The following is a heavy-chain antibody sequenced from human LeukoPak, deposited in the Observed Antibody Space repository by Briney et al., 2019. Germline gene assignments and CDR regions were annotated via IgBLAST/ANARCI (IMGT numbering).Heavy chain of an antibody. J-gene: IGHJ6*02. Sequence: SETLSLTCTVSGGSISSYYWSWIRQPPGKGLEWIGYVYCSGSTNYSPSLGSRVTISVDTSRSRFSLKLSSVTAADTAVYYCAGGYDYYYYYGMDVWGQGTTVTVSS. D-gene: IGHD5-12*01. CDR2: VYCSGST. CDR1: GGSISSYY. V-gene: IGHV4-59*08. CDR3: AGGYDYYYYYGMDV.